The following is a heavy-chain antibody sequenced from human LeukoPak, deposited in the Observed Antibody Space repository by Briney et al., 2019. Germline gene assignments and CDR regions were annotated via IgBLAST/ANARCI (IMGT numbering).Heavy chain of an antibody. CDR3: AGQAWDIVVVGMDV. Sequence: SETLSLTCTVSGGSISSSSYYWGWIRQPPGEGLEWIGSIYYSGSTYYNPSLKSRVTISVDTSKNQFSLKLSSVTAADTAVYYCAGQAWDIVVVGMDVWGQGTTVTVSS. CDR1: GGSISSSSYY. J-gene: IGHJ6*02. V-gene: IGHV4-39*01. D-gene: IGHD2-15*01. CDR2: IYYSGST.